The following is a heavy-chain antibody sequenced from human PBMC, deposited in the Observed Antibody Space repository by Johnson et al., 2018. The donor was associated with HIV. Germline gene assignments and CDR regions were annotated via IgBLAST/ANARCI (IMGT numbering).Heavy chain of an antibody. Sequence: VQLVESGGGLVKPGGSLRLSCAASVFTFSNAWMSWVRQAPGKGLEWVGRIKSKTDGGTTDYAAPVKDRFTISRDDSKNTLYLQMNSLKTEDTAVYYCTTDKQLWLTVDIWGQGTMVTVSS. V-gene: IGHV3-15*01. CDR1: VFTFSNAW. CDR3: TTDKQLWLTVDI. J-gene: IGHJ3*02. CDR2: IKSKTDGGTT. D-gene: IGHD5-18*01.